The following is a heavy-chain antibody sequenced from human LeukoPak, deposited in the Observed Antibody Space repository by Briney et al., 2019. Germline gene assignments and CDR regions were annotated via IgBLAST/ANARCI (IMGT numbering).Heavy chain of an antibody. CDR1: GFTFSNNW. CDR3: ARDCHYFMDV. J-gene: IGHJ6*03. CDR2: INQVESER. Sequence: GGSLRLSCAASGFTFSNNWMAWVRQAPGKGLEWVANINQVESERYYVDSVRGRFTISRDNAKNSLYLQMDSLRAEDSAVYYCARDCHYFMDVWGKGTTVTVS. V-gene: IGHV3-7*01.